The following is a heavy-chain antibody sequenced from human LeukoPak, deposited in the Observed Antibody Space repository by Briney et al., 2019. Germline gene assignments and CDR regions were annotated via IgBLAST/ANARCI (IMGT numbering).Heavy chain of an antibody. J-gene: IGHJ6*02. D-gene: IGHD5-18*01. CDR1: GYTFTSYD. Sequence: ASVKVSCKASGYTFTSYDINWVRQATGQGLEWRGWMNPNSGNTGYAQKFQGRVTMTRNTSISTAYMELSSLRSEDTAVYYCARGPDTAMAYYYYYYGMDVWGQGTTVTVSS. V-gene: IGHV1-8*01. CDR3: ARGPDTAMAYYYYYYGMDV. CDR2: MNPNSGNT.